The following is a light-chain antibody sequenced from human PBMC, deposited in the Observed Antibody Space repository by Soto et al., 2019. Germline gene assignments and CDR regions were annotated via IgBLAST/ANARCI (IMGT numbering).Light chain of an antibody. CDR2: GAS. CDR1: QSVSSSY. Sequence: EIVLTQSPGTLSLSPGERATLSCRASQSVSSSYLAWYQQKPGQAPRLLIYGASSRATGIPDGFSGSGSGTDFTLTISRLEPEDVAVYYCQQYGSSPLLTFGGGTKVVIK. J-gene: IGKJ4*01. V-gene: IGKV3-20*01. CDR3: QQYGSSPLLT.